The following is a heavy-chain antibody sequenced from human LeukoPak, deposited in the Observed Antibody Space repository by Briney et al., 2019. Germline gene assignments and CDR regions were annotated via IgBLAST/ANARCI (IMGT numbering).Heavy chain of an antibody. CDR2: ISYDGSNK. V-gene: IGHV3-30*04. D-gene: IGHD2-8*01. CDR3: ARERCTNGVCSDVGYYFDY. Sequence: PGRSLRLSCAASGIAFSSYALHWVRQAPGKGLEWVAVISYDGSNKYYADSVKGRFTISRDNSKNTLFLQMNSLRVEDTAVYYCARERCTNGVCSDVGYYFDYWGQGTLVIVSS. CDR1: GIAFSSYA. J-gene: IGHJ4*02.